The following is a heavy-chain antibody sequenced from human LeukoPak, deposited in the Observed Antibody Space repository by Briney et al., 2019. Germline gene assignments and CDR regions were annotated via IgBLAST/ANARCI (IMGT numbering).Heavy chain of an antibody. CDR3: TKADDGFAY. CDR2: IYSGGTI. J-gene: IGHJ4*02. D-gene: IGHD4-17*01. Sequence: PGGSLRLSCAASGFTVINETMSWVRQVPGKGLEWVSLIYSGGTIYYVDSVKGRFTIHRDSSKNTLYLQMNTLRADDTAVYYCTKADDGFAYWGQGTLVTVSS. V-gene: IGHV3-53*01. CDR1: GFTVINET.